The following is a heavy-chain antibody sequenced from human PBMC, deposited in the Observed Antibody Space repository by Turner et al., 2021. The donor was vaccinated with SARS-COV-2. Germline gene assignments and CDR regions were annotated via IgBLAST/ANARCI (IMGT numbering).Heavy chain of an antibody. CDR3: ARALSERLYSYDSNYYLRNRFDP. J-gene: IGHJ5*02. V-gene: IGHV4-59*01. CDR1: GGSIRSYY. Sequence: QVQLQESGPGLVKPSETLSLTCSVSGGSIRSYYWGWLRQSPGKGLEWIGYIQYSGTGNYSPSLMSRVSISVDTSKNQVSLRMTSVTAADTAVYYCARALSERLYSYDSNYYLRNRFDPWGQGTLVTVS. CDR2: IQYSGTG. D-gene: IGHD3-22*01.